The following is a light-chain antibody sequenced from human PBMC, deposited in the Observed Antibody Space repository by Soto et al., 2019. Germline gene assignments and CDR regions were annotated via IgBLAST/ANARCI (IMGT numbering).Light chain of an antibody. V-gene: IGLV1-40*01. CDR1: SSNIGAGYD. Sequence: QSVLTQPPSVSGAPGQRVTISCTGSSSNIGAGYDVHWYQQLPGTAPKLLIYGNNNRPSGVPDRFSGSKSGTSASLAITRLQAEDEADYYCQSYDSSLSGSYVFGTGTKVTVL. CDR2: GNN. J-gene: IGLJ1*01. CDR3: QSYDSSLSGSYV.